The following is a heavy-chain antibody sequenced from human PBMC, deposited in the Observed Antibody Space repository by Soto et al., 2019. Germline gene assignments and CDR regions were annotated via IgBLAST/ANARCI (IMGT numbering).Heavy chain of an antibody. CDR1: GGTFSSYA. J-gene: IGHJ6*02. D-gene: IGHD3-22*01. CDR2: IIPIFGTA. Sequence: SVKVSCKASGGTFSSYAISWVRQAPGQGLEWMGGIIPIFGTANYAQKFQGRVTITADESTSTAYMELSSLRSEDTAVYYCARAGYETYYYDSSGYYHYYGMDVWGHGTTVTVSS. CDR3: ARAGYETYYYDSSGYYHYYGMDV. V-gene: IGHV1-69*13.